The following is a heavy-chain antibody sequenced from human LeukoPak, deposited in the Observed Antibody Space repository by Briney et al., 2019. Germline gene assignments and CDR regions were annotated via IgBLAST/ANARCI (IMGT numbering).Heavy chain of an antibody. D-gene: IGHD1-14*01. CDR1: GGSISSSSYY. J-gene: IGHJ2*01. V-gene: IGHV4-39*02. CDR2: IYYSGST. Sequence: PSETLSPTCTVSGGSISSSSYYWGWIRQPPGKGLEWIGSIYYSGSTYYNPSLKSRVTISVDTSKNQFSLKLSSVTAADTAVYYCAREVSRDAGARYFDLWGRGTLVTVSS. CDR3: AREVSRDAGARYFDL.